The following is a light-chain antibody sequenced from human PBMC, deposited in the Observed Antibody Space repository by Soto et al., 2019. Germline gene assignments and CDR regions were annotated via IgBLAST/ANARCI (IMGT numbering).Light chain of an antibody. V-gene: IGKV1-5*01. J-gene: IGKJ1*01. CDR3: QQYNNYSPT. Sequence: DIQMTQSPSTLSAYVGDRVTITCRASQNITNWVAWYQQKPGKAPKLLIYDASNLESGVPSRFSGGGCGTDFNLTVSSLQPDDFAPYYCQQYNNYSPTFGQWTKVEV. CDR2: DAS. CDR1: QNITNW.